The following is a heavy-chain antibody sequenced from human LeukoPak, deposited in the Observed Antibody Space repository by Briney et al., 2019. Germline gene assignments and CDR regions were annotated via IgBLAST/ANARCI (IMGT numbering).Heavy chain of an antibody. CDR2: INTDGSST. Sequence: PGGSLRLSCAASGFTFSDYWMHWVRQAPGKGLVWVSRINTDGSSTTYADSVKGRFTISRDNAKNTLSLQMNSLRAEDTGVYYCARAPSEIGGYYPEYFRHWGQGTLVTVSS. J-gene: IGHJ1*01. CDR1: GFTFSDYW. V-gene: IGHV3-74*01. CDR3: ARAPSEIGGYYPEYFRH. D-gene: IGHD3-22*01.